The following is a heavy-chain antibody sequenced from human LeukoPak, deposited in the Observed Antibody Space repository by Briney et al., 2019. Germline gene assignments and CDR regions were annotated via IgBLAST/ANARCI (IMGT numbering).Heavy chain of an antibody. V-gene: IGHV1-8*01. CDR2: MNPNSGNT. J-gene: IGHJ4*02. CDR3: AKRGYSYGDFDY. D-gene: IGHD5-18*01. Sequence: IXWVRQATGQGLEWMGWMNPNSGNTGYAQKFQGRVTMTRNTSISTAYMELSSLRSEDTAVYYCAKRGYSYGDFDYWGQGTLVTVSS.